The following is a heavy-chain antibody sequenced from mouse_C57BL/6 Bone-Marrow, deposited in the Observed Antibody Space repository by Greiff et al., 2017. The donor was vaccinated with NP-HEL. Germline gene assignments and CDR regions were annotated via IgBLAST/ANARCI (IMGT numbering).Heavy chain of an antibody. CDR3: ARYDYYGSSGFAY. J-gene: IGHJ3*01. CDR1: GFTFTDYY. CDR2: IRNKANGYTT. Sequence: EVKLVESGGGLVQPGGSLSLSCAASGFTFTDYYMSWVRQPPGKALEWLGFIRNKANGYTTEYSASVKGRFTISRDNSQSILYLQMNALRAEDSATYYCARYDYYGSSGFAYWGQGTLVTVSA. V-gene: IGHV7-3*01. D-gene: IGHD1-1*01.